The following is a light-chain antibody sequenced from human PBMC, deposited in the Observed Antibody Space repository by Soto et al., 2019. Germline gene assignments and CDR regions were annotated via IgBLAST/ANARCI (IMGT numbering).Light chain of an antibody. CDR3: QQSYSTPYT. Sequence: DIQMTQSPSSLSASVGDRVTITCRASQSISSYLNWYQQKPGKATKLLIYAASSLQSGVPSRFSGSGSGTDFTLTISSLQPEDFATYYCQQSYSTPYTVGQGTKLDIK. V-gene: IGKV1-39*01. CDR2: AAS. J-gene: IGKJ2*01. CDR1: QSISSY.